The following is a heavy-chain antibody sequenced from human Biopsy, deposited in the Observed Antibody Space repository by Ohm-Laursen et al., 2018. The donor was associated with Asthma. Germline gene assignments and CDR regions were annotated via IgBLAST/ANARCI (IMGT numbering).Heavy chain of an antibody. CDR2: ISYDGSTK. V-gene: IGHV3-30*03. J-gene: IGHJ4*02. Sequence: SLRLSCTASGFSFSEFVMHWVRQAPGKGLEWVAVISYDGSTKYYAASVKGRFTISRDNSKNTLYLQMNSLRAEDTAVYYCASQSSGPDFWSGYYYFDYWGQGTLVTVSS. CDR1: GFSFSEFV. CDR3: ASQSSGPDFWSGYYYFDY. D-gene: IGHD3-3*01.